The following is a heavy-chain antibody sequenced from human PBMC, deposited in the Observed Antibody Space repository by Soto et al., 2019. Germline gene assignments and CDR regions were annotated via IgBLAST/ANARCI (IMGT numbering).Heavy chain of an antibody. J-gene: IGHJ6*02. V-gene: IGHV2-26*01. CDR1: GFSLSDLDMS. CDR3: ARFTMLRGELSNPYYGMDV. D-gene: IGHD3-10*01. CDR2: IFATAVD. Sequence: QVTLRESGPVLVKATETLTLTCTVSGFSLSDLDMSVAWIRQPPGKPLEWLAHIFATAVDYFSPSLRSRLTTSTDTSRTQVVLTMTNLAPGNTATYNSARFTMLRGELSNPYYGMDVWGQGTTVTVSS.